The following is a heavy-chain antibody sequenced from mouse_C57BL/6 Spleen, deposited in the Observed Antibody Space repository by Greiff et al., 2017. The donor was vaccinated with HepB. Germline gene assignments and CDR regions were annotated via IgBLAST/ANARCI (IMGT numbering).Heavy chain of an antibody. CDR2: IYPGSGNT. V-gene: IGHV1-76*01. CDR1: GYTFTDYY. CDR3: ARGAY. Sequence: VQLQESGAELVRPGASVKLSCKASGYTFTDYYINWVKQRPGQGLEWIARIYPGSGNTYYNEKFKGKATLTAEKSSSTAYMQLSSLTSEDSAVYFCARGAYWGQGTLVTVSA. J-gene: IGHJ3*01.